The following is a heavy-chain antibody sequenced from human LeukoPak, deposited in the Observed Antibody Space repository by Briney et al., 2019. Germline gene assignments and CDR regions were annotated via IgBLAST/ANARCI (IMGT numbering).Heavy chain of an antibody. V-gene: IGHV4-34*01. CDR1: GGSFSGYY. CDR3: ASFRGYSYGYHY. Sequence: SETLSLTCAVYGGSFSGYYWSWIRQPPGKGLEWIGEINHSGSTNYTPSLKSRVTISVDTSKNQFSLKLSSVTAADTAVYYCASFRGYSYGYHYWGQGTLVTVSS. CDR2: INHSGST. D-gene: IGHD5-18*01. J-gene: IGHJ4*02.